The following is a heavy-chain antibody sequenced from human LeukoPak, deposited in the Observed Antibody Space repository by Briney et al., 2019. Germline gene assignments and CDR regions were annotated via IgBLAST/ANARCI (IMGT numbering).Heavy chain of an antibody. CDR3: ARDLNRVVTSKAVGY. J-gene: IGHJ4*02. CDR1: GYTFTSYG. V-gene: IGHV1-18*01. CDR2: TSAYNGNT. D-gene: IGHD4-23*01. Sequence: GASVKVSCKASGYTFTSYGISWVRQAPGQGLEWMGWTSAYNGNTNYAQKLQGRVTMTTDTSTSTAYMELRSLRSDDTAVYYCARDLNRVVTSKAVGYWGQGTLVTVSS.